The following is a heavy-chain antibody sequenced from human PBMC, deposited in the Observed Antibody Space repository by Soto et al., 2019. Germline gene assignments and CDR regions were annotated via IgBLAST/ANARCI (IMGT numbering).Heavy chain of an antibody. Sequence: PGGSLRLSCAASGFTFSSYGTHWVRQAPGKGLEWVAVISYDGSNKYYADSVKGRFTISRDNSKNTLYLQMNSLRAEDTAVYYCAKEGPYGAFDIWGQGTMVTVSS. V-gene: IGHV3-30*18. J-gene: IGHJ3*02. CDR3: AKEGPYGAFDI. CDR2: ISYDGSNK. CDR1: GFTFSSYG. D-gene: IGHD4-17*01.